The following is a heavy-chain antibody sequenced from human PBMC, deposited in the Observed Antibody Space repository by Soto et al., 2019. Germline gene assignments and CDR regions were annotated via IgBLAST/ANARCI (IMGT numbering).Heavy chain of an antibody. V-gene: IGHV4-59*01. J-gene: IGHJ4*02. Sequence: SETLSLTCTVSGGSISSYYWSWIRQPPGKGLEWIGYIYYSGSTNYNPSLKSRVTISVDTSKNQFSLKLSSVTAADTAVYYCAGSVGYCSGGSCYSDYFDYWGQGTLVTVSS. D-gene: IGHD2-15*01. CDR2: IYYSGST. CDR3: AGSVGYCSGGSCYSDYFDY. CDR1: GGSISSYY.